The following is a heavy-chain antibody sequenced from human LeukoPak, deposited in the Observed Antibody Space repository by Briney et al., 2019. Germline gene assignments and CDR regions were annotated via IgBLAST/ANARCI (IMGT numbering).Heavy chain of an antibody. J-gene: IGHJ4*02. V-gene: IGHV4-39*01. CDR1: VGSISSSSYY. D-gene: IGHD6-6*01. CDR2: IYYSGST. CDR3: ARTRPTIAARPGYFDY. Sequence: SETLSLTCTVSVGSISSSSYYWGWIRQPPGKGLEWIGSIYYSGSTYYNPSLKSRVTISVDTSKNQFSLKLSSVTAADTAVYYCARTRPTIAARPGYFDYWAREPWSPSPQ.